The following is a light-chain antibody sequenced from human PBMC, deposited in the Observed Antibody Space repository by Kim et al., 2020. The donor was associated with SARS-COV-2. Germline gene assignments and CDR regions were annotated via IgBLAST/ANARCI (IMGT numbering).Light chain of an antibody. V-gene: IGLV3-19*01. CDR2: GSN. J-gene: IGLJ3*02. CDR3: SSRDSSGDHWV. CDR1: SLRSYY. Sequence: LGQTVRITCQGDSLRSYYANWYQQKPGQAPVLVIYGSNYRPSGIPDRFSGSSSGNTASLTITGAQAEDEADYSCSSRDSSGDHWVFAGGTQLTVL.